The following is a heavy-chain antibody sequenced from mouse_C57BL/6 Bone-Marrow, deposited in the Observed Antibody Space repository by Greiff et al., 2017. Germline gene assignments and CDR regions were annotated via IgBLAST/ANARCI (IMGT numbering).Heavy chain of an antibody. V-gene: IGHV14-4*01. J-gene: IGHJ3*01. Sequence: EVKVVESGAELVRPGASVKLSCTASGFNIKDDYMHWVKQRPEQGLEWIGWIDPENGDTEYASKFQGKATITADTSSNTAYLQLSSLTSEDTAVYYCTTEGLLLRYPAWFAYWGQGTLVTVSA. CDR3: TTEGLLLRYPAWFAY. CDR2: IDPENGDT. D-gene: IGHD1-1*01. CDR1: GFNIKDDY.